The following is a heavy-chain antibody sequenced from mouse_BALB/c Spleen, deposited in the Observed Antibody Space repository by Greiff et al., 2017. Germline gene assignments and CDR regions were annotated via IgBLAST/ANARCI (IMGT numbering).Heavy chain of an antibody. Sequence: VQLKQSGAELAKPGASVKMSCKASGYTFTSYWMHWVKQRPGQGLEWIGYINPSTGYTEYNQKFKDKATLTADKSSSTAYMQLSSLTSEDSAVYYCARRLRHAMDYWGQGTSVTVSS. D-gene: IGHD1-2*01. CDR1: GYTFTSYW. CDR3: ARRLRHAMDY. CDR2: INPSTGYT. V-gene: IGHV1-7*01. J-gene: IGHJ4*01.